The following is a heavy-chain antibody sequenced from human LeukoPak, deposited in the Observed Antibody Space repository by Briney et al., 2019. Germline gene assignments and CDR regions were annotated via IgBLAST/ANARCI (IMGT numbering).Heavy chain of an antibody. V-gene: IGHV4-59*01. D-gene: IGHD2-2*01. J-gene: IGHJ3*02. Sequence: SETLSLTCTVSGGSISSYYWSWIRQPPGKGLEWIGYIYYSGSTNYNPSLKSRVTISVDTSKNKFSLKLSSVTAADTAVYYCARHHIVVVPAAAYDAFDIWGQGTMVTVSS. CDR1: GGSISSYY. CDR2: IYYSGST. CDR3: ARHHIVVVPAAAYDAFDI.